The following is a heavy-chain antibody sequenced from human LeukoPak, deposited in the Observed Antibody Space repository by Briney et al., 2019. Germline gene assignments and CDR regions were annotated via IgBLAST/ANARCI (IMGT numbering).Heavy chain of an antibody. CDR3: ARDSAWRRGIASDGTGWFDP. CDR2: ISAYNGNT. CDR1: GYTFTSYG. D-gene: IGHD6-13*01. Sequence: ASVKVSCKASGYTFTSYGISWVRQAPGQGLEWMGWISAYNGNTHYAEKLQGRVTMTTDTSTTTAQMELRSLRSDDTAVYYCARDSAWRRGIASDGTGWFDPWGQGTLVTVPS. V-gene: IGHV1-18*01. J-gene: IGHJ5*02.